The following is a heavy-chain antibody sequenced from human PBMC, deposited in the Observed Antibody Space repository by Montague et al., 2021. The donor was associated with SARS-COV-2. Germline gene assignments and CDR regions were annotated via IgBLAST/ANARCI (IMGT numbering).Heavy chain of an antibody. CDR2: INDSGST. CDR3: ARVCPSAWRQLDC. J-gene: IGHJ4*02. V-gene: IGHV4-34*01. D-gene: IGHD6-19*01. Sequence: SETLSLTCAVYGGSFSGYYWSWIRQPPGKGLEWIGEINDSGSTYYNPSXKSRVTISVDTSKNQFSLKLSSVTAADTAVYYCARVCPSAWRQLDCWGQGILVTVSS. CDR1: GGSFSGYY.